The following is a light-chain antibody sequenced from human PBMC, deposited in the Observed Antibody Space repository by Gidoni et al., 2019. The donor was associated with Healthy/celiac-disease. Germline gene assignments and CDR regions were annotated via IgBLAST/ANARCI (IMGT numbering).Light chain of an antibody. CDR1: QSVSSY. CDR3: QHLGT. CDR2: DAS. J-gene: IGKJ1*01. V-gene: IGKV3-11*01. Sequence: EIVLTQSPATLSLSPGERATLSCRASQSVSSYLAWYQQKPGQAPRLLIYDASNRATGIPARFSGSGSGTDFTLTISSLEPEDFAVYYCQHLGTFGQXSKVEIK.